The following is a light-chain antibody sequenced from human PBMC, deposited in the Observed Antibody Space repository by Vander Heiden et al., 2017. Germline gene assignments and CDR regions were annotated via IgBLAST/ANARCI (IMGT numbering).Light chain of an antibody. CDR3: HKYDDAPLT. J-gene: IGKJ4*01. V-gene: IGKV1-27*01. Sequence: DIQMTHSPPSLSASVGARLTITCRASQSIANYVAWYQLKLGKVPKLLIDGASTLQAGVPSRFSGSGSGRDFTLTSSSLQPEDVATYYCHKYDDAPLTFGGGTKVEIK. CDR1: QSIANY. CDR2: GAS.